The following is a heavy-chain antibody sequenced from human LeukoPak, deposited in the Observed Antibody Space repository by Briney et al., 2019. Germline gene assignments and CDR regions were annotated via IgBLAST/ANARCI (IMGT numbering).Heavy chain of an antibody. J-gene: IGHJ4*02. CDR1: GGSVNGFY. D-gene: IGHD5-24*01. Sequence: SETLSLTCVVYGGSVNGFYWSWIRQPPGKGLEWIGEITHSGVSSYNPSLKGRVTISVDTSKNQFSLKLRSVTAADTAVYYCARGIYNDYYFDCWGREPWSPSPQ. CDR3: ARGIYNDYYFDC. CDR2: ITHSGVS. V-gene: IGHV4-34*01.